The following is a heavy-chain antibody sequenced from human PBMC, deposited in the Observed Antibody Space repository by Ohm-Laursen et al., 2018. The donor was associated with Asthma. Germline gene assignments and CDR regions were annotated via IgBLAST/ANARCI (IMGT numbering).Heavy chain of an antibody. D-gene: IGHD3-22*01. J-gene: IGHJ4*02. CDR3: ARDRALITMIVVVINPPDY. V-gene: IGHV1-69*05. CDR2: IIPIFGTA. CDR1: GGTFSSYA. Sequence: VASVKVSCKASGGTFSSYAISWVRQAPGQGLEWMGGIIPIFGTANYAQKFQGRVTITRDTSASTAYMELSSLRSEDTAVYYCARDRALITMIVVVINPPDYWGQGTLVTVSS.